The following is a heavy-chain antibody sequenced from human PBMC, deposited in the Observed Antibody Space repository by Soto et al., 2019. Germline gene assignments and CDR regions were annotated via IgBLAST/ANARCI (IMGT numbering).Heavy chain of an antibody. CDR2: ISTYTGNT. D-gene: IGHD6-19*01. CDR3: ARVTGSGWYFDY. V-gene: IGHV1-18*01. Sequence: QVQLGQSGAEAKKPGASVKFSCRAPVYTLSPYVILWVRRAPEQGLGWMGWISTYTGNTNYAQRFQGRVSMTTDTSTSTAYMELRSLRSDDTAVYYCARVTGSGWYFDYWGQGTLVTVCS. CDR1: VYTLSPYV. J-gene: IGHJ4*02.